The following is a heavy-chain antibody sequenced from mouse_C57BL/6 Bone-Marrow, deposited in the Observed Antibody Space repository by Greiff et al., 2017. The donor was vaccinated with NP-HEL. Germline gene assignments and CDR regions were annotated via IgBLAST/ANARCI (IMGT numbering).Heavy chain of an antibody. CDR2: IYPGSGST. J-gene: IGHJ3*01. CDR3: ARRDEYDPSWFAY. V-gene: IGHV1-55*01. CDR1: GYTFTSYW. Sequence: VQLQQPGAELVKPGASVKMSCKASGYTFTSYWITWVKQRPGQGLEWIGDIYPGSGSTNYNEKFKSKATLTVDTSSSTAYMQLVSLTSEDSAVYYCARRDEYDPSWFAYWGQGTLVTVSA. D-gene: IGHD2-4*01.